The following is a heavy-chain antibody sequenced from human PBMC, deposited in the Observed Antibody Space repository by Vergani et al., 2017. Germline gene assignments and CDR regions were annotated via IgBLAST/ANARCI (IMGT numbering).Heavy chain of an antibody. Sequence: EVQLLESGGGLVQPGGSLRLSCAASGFTFSNYAMSWVRQAPGKGLEWVSGISGSGGSIYYADSVKGRFTISRDNSKNTLYLQMNSLRAEDTAVYYCAKDLGDWNVWFGELYYYYYGMDVWGQGTTVTVSS. D-gene: IGHD3-10*01. V-gene: IGHV3-23*01. CDR2: ISGSGGSI. CDR1: GFTFSNYA. CDR3: AKDLGDWNVWFGELYYYYYGMDV. J-gene: IGHJ6*02.